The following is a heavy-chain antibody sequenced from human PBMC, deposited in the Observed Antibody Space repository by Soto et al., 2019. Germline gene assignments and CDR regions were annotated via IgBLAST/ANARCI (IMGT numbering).Heavy chain of an antibody. CDR1: GFTCTSYW. CDR2: IYPGDSDS. V-gene: IGHV5-51*01. J-gene: IGHJ4*02. D-gene: IGHD2-2*01. CDR3: AKHEGYCSTTTCSNFDY. Sequence: GESLKISCKGSGFTCTSYWIAWVRQMPRKGLEWMGIIYPGDSDSSYSPSFQGQVTISADKSINTAYLHWSSLKASDTAIYYCAKHEGYCSTTTCSNFDYWGQGTLVTVSS.